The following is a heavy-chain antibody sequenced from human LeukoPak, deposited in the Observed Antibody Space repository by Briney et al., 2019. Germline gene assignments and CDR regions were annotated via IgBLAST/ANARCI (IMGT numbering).Heavy chain of an antibody. CDR1: GFTFSSYA. J-gene: IGHJ6*03. CDR3: ASDGGPGEIAARLYYYYYMDV. Sequence: GGSLRLSCAASGFTFSSYAMSWVRQAPGKGLEWVSAISGSGGSTYYADSVKGRFTISRDNSKNTLYLQMNSLRAEDTAVYYCASDGGPGEIAARLYYYYYMDVWGKGTTVTVSS. D-gene: IGHD6-6*01. CDR2: ISGSGGST. V-gene: IGHV3-23*01.